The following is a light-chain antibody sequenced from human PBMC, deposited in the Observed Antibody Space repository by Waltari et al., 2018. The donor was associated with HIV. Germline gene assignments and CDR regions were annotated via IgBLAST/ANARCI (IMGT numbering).Light chain of an antibody. CDR1: QTIDKY. V-gene: IGKV1-39*01. CDR2: GAS. CDR3: QQSYSLPRT. Sequence: DIQMTQSPSSVSASVGDRVTITCRASQTIDKYLSWFQQKPGKAPRLLIYGASSFQSGVPSRFSGTGSGTDFTLTIDNLQPEDFASYYCQQSYSLPRTFGQGTKVEIK. J-gene: IGKJ1*01.